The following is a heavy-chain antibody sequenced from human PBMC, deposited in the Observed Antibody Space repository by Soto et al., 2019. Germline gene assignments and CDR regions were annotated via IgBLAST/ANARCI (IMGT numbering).Heavy chain of an antibody. D-gene: IGHD3-3*01. CDR2: IITVFSAT. Sequence: QVHLIQSGAEVKKPGSSVKVSCKASGGTFNNYAFSWVRQAPGQGLEWMGGIITVFSATHYAQNFQGRVTISANESTKTVYLDLSSMRSGDTAVYFCASSTVFGVTGLTPKAWFDPWGQGTLVIVSS. J-gene: IGHJ5*02. CDR3: ASSTVFGVTGLTPKAWFDP. V-gene: IGHV1-69*01. CDR1: GGTFNNYA.